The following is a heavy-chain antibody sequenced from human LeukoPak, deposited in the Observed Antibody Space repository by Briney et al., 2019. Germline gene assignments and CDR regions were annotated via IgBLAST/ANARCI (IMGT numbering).Heavy chain of an antibody. CDR1: GFTFSSYA. J-gene: IGHJ4*02. CDR3: ARVTHSGGDWRHDY. V-gene: IGHV3-64*01. D-gene: IGHD2-21*02. CDR2: ISSNGGST. Sequence: GGSLRLSCAASGFTFSSYAMHWVRQAPGKGLEYVSAISSNGGSTYYANSVKGRFTISRDNSKNSLYLQMNSLRAEDTAVYYCARVTHSGGDWRHDYWGQGTLVTVSS.